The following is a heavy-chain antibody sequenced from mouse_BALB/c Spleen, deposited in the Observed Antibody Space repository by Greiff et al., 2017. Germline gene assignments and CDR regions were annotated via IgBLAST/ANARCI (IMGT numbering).Heavy chain of an antibody. J-gene: IGHJ3*01. V-gene: IGHV5-12-2*01. Sequence: EVQRVESGGGLVQPGGSLKLSCAASGFTFSSYTMSWVRQTPEKRLEWVAYISNGGGSTYYPDTVKGRFTISRDNAKNTLYLQMSSLKSEDTAMYYCARGYGNFPWFAYWGQGTLVTVSA. CDR1: GFTFSSYT. D-gene: IGHD2-10*02. CDR2: ISNGGGST. CDR3: ARGYGNFPWFAY.